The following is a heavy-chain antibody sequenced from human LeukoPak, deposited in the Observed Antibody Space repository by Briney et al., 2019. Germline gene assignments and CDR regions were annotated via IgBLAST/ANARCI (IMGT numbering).Heavy chain of an antibody. CDR3: ARARLWFGELFISGALGGMDV. V-gene: IGHV3-21*01. Sequence: GGSLRLSCAASGFTYSSYSMNWVRQAPGKGLEWVSSISSSSSSIYYADSVKGRFTISRDNAKNSLYLQMNSLRAEDTAVYYCARARLWFGELFISGALGGMDVWGQGTTVTVSS. CDR2: ISSSSSSI. D-gene: IGHD3-10*01. CDR1: GFTYSSYS. J-gene: IGHJ6*02.